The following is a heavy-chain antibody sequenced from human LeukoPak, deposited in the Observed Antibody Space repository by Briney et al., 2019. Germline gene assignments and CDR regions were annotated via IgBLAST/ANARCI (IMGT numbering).Heavy chain of an antibody. CDR1: GFSFSTYA. CDR3: AKSSWFDYFDY. J-gene: IGHJ4*02. CDR2: ISGSGVGT. D-gene: IGHD3-10*01. V-gene: IGHV3-23*01. Sequence: GCLSLSCAASGFSFSTYAMSSVRQAPGKGLEWVSTISGSGVGTDYADSVKGRFTISRDNYKNTLYLQMNSLRDEDTAVYSCAKSSWFDYFDYWGQGTLVTVSS.